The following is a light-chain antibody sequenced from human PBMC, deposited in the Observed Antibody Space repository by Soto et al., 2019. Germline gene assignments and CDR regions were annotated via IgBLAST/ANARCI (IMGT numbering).Light chain of an antibody. CDR2: DVT. Sequence: QSALTQPASVSGSPGQSITISCTGTSSDVGGYNYVSWYQHHPGKAPKLMIYDVTNRPSGVSNRFSGSKSGNTASLTISGLQAEDEADYYCTSYTTGSPYVVFGGGTKLTV. CDR3: TSYTTGSPYVV. CDR1: SSDVGGYNY. V-gene: IGLV2-14*03. J-gene: IGLJ2*01.